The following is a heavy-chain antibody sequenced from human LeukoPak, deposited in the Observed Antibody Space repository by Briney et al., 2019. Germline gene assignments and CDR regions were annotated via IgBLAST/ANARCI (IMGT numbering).Heavy chain of an antibody. D-gene: IGHD6-13*01. CDR1: GGSFSGYY. J-gene: IGHJ4*02. CDR3: AIAPKIWYSSSWYRVGFDY. V-gene: IGHV4-34*01. Sequence: PSETLSLTCAVYGGSFSGYYWSWIRQPPGEGLEWIGEINHSGSTNYNPSLKSRVTISVDTSKNQFSLKLSSVTAADTAVYYCAIAPKIWYSSSWYRVGFDYWGQGTLVTVSS. CDR2: INHSGST.